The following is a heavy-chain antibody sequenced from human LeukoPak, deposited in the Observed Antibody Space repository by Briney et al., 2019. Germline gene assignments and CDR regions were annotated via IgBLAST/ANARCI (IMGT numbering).Heavy chain of an antibody. D-gene: IGHD3-3*01. CDR1: GFDFSSNW. CDR2: IKGDGIST. Sequence: GGSLRLSCAASGFDFSSNWMHWVRHAPRQGLVWVSRIKGDGISTNYADSVKGRFTISRDIAKNTLYLQMNSLRAEDTGVYYCAKDHYWSIDYWGRGTLVTVSS. J-gene: IGHJ4*02. V-gene: IGHV3-74*01. CDR3: AKDHYWSIDY.